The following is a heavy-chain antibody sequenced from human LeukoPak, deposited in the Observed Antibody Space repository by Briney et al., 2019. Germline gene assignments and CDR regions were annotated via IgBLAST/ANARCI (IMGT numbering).Heavy chain of an antibody. D-gene: IGHD3-3*01. V-gene: IGHV1-46*01. Sequence: ASVKVSCKASGYTFTNYHIHWVRQAPGQGLEWMGRINTSGGSTTYAQKFQGRVTMTRNTSTTTVYMELSSLRSEDTAVYYGARDRANYDFWNGYVAYGMDVWGQGTTVTVSS. CDR1: GYTFTNYH. CDR2: INTSGGST. CDR3: ARDRANYDFWNGYVAYGMDV. J-gene: IGHJ6*02.